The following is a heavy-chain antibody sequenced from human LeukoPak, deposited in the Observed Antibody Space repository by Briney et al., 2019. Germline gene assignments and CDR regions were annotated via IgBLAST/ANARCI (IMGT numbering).Heavy chain of an antibody. CDR3: ARGVEYCRGGSCYPFDY. J-gene: IGHJ4*02. Sequence: ASVKVSCKASGYTFTSYDINWVRQATGQGLEWMGWMNPNSGNTGYAQKFQGRVTITRNTSISTAYMELSSLRSEDTAVYYCARGVEYCRGGSCYPFDYWGQGTLVTVSS. CDR2: MNPNSGNT. CDR1: GYTFTSYD. V-gene: IGHV1-8*03. D-gene: IGHD2-15*01.